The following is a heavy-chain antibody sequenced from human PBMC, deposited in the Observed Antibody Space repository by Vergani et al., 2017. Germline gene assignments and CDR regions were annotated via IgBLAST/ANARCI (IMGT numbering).Heavy chain of an antibody. CDR1: GGSISSSSYY. CDR2: ICYSGST. CDR3: ARTLDWNWASDWCDP. V-gene: IGHV4-39*01. J-gene: IGHJ5*02. D-gene: IGHD1-7*01. Sequence: QLQLQESGPGLVKPSETLSLTCTVSGGSISSSSYYWGWIRQPPGKGLEWIGSICYSGSTYYNPSLKSRVPRSVDTSKNQFSLKLSSVTAADTAVYYCARTLDWNWASDWCDPWGEGTRVTGSS.